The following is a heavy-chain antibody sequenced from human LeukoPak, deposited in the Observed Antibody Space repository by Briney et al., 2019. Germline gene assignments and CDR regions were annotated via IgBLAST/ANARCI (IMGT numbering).Heavy chain of an antibody. V-gene: IGHV1-8*01. CDR3: ARGHLMVRGVIIYYYYYMDV. CDR2: MNPNSGNT. J-gene: IGHJ6*03. Sequence: ASVKVSCKASGYTFTSYDINWVRQATGQGLEWMGWMNPNSGNTGYAQKFQGRVTMTRNTSISTAYMELSSLRSEDTAVYYCARGHLMVRGVIIYYYYYMDVWGKGTTVTVSS. CDR1: GYTFTSYD. D-gene: IGHD3-10*01.